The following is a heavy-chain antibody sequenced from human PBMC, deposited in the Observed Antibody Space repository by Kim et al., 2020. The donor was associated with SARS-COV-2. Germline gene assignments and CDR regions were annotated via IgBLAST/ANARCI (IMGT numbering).Heavy chain of an antibody. CDR2: FYSGVGT. CDR1: GFTVSDNY. D-gene: IGHD3-10*01. CDR3: GGLTTVGGSRFDY. Sequence: GGSLRLSCAASGFTVSDNYMSWVRQAPGKGLEWVSVFYSGVGTYYEDSVKGSFTISRDNSKNMVFFQMNTLRAEDTAIYYCGGLTTVGGSRFDYWGQGT. J-gene: IGHJ4*02. V-gene: IGHV3-66*01.